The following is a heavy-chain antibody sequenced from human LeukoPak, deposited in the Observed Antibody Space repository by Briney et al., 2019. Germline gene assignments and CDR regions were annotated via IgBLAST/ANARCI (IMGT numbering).Heavy chain of an antibody. CDR2: FSYTVGT. V-gene: IGHV4-39*01. CDR3: AGFSVEMATWTDY. Sequence: PSETLSLTCIVSGGSISSAAYHWGWIRQSPGKGLEWIATFSYTVGTYYNPSLKSRVTISLDTSRNQLSLELTSVTAADTAAYYCAGFSVEMATWTDYWGQGALVTVSS. J-gene: IGHJ4*02. D-gene: IGHD5-24*01. CDR1: GGSISSAAYH.